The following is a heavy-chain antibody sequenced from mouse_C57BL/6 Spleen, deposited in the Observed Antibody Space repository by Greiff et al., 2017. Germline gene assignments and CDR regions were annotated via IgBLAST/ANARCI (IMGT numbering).Heavy chain of an antibody. CDR1: GYTFTDYE. J-gene: IGHJ2*01. V-gene: IGHV1-15*01. CDR2: IDPETGGT. Sequence: VQLQQSGAELVRPGASVTLSCKASGYTFTDYEMHWVKQTPVHGLEWIGAIDPETGGTAYNQKFKGKAILTADKSSSTAYMELRSLTAEDSAVYYCTRSAGTGYWGQGTTLTVSS. CDR3: TRSAGTGY. D-gene: IGHD4-1*01.